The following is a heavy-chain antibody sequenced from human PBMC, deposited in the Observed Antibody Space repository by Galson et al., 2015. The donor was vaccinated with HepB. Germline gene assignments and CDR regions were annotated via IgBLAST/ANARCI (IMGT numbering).Heavy chain of an antibody. CDR1: GFTFSNYW. CDR3: AKENTYYYDSSGYYPIYFDY. J-gene: IGHJ4*02. D-gene: IGHD3-22*01. V-gene: IGHV3-7*03. CDR2: IKPDGSEK. Sequence: SLRLSCAASGFTFSNYWMSWVRQAPGKGLEWVANIKPDGSEKNYVDSVEGQFTISRDNAKNSLYLQMNSLRAEDTAVYYCAKENTYYYDSSGYYPIYFDYWGQGTLVTVSS.